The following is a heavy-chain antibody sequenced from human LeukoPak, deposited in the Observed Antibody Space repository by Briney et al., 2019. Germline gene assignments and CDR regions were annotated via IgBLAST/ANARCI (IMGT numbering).Heavy chain of an antibody. D-gene: IGHD2/OR15-2a*01. CDR3: ASRQGNIFDY. V-gene: IGHV4-39*01. Sequence: PSETLSLTCTVSSGTISSSIYHWGWMRQPPGKGLEWIATISYTGSTYYNPSLKSRATISVDTSKNQFSLRLSSVTAADTAVYYCASRQGNIFDYWGQGTLVTVSS. CDR2: ISYTGST. CDR1: SGTISSSIYH. J-gene: IGHJ4*02.